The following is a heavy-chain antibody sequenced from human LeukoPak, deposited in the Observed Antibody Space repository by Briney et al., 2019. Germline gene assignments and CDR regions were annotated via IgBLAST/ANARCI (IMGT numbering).Heavy chain of an antibody. D-gene: IGHD6-19*01. CDR2: ISSSSSYI. J-gene: IGHJ6*03. CDR3: ARDSDSSGWLDYYMDV. CDR1: GFTFSSYS. V-gene: IGHV3-21*01. Sequence: PGGSLRLSCAASGFTFSSYSMNWVRQAPGKGLEWVSSISSSSSYIYYADSVKGRFTISIDNAKNSLYLQMNSLRAEDTAVYYCARDSDSSGWLDYYMDVWGKGTTVTISS.